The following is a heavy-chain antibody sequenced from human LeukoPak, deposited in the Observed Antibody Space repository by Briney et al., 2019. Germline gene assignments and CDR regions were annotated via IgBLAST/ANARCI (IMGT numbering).Heavy chain of an antibody. CDR1: GLTFSSYW. CDR2: IKQDGSEK. Sequence: PGGSLRLSCAASGLTFSSYWMSWVRQAPGKGLEWVANIKQDGSEKYYVDSVKGRFTISRDNAKNSLYLQMNSLRAEDTAVYYCAREPGAAEGSDYWGQGTLVTVSS. D-gene: IGHD6-13*01. V-gene: IGHV3-7*01. CDR3: AREPGAAEGSDY. J-gene: IGHJ4*02.